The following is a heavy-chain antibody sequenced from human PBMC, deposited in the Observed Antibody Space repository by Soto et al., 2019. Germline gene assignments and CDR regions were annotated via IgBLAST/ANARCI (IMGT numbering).Heavy chain of an antibody. CDR1: GFTFSGSA. J-gene: IGHJ6*03. CDR3: TANTLSYMDV. D-gene: IGHD1-26*01. V-gene: IGHV3-73*01. Sequence: GGSLRLSCAASGFTFSGSAMHWVRQASGKGLEWVGRIRSKANSYATAYAASVTGRFTISRDDSKNTAYLQMNSLKTEDTAVYYCTANTLSYMDVWGKGTTVTVSS. CDR2: IRSKANSYAT.